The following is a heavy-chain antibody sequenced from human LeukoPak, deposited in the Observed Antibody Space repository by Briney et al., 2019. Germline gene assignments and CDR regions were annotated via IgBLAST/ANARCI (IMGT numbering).Heavy chain of an antibody. J-gene: IGHJ4*02. V-gene: IGHV3-21*01. CDR3: ARESGMVAPNDY. Sequence: PGGSLRLSCAASGFTFNNAWMSWVRQAPGKGLEWVSSISSSSSYIYYADSVKGRFTISRDNAKNSLYLQMNSLRAEDTAVYYCARESGMVAPNDYWGQGTLVTVSS. D-gene: IGHD2-15*01. CDR1: GFTFNNAW. CDR2: ISSSSSYI.